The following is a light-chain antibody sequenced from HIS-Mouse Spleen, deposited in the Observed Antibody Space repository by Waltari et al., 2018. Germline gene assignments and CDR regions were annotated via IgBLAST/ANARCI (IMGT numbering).Light chain of an antibody. V-gene: IGLV2-18*01. Sequence: QSALTQPPSVSGSPGQSVTISCTGTSSDVGRYNLVSWYQQPPGTAPKLMIYEVSNRPSGVPDRFSGSKSGNTASLTISGLQAEDEADYYCSLYTSSSTLVFGGGTKLTVL. J-gene: IGLJ2*01. CDR2: EVS. CDR1: SSDVGRYNL. CDR3: SLYTSSSTLV.